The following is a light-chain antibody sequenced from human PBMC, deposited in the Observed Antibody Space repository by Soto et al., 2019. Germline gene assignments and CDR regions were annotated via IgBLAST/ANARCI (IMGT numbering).Light chain of an antibody. V-gene: IGKV3D-15*01. CDR3: HQYNNWPPT. Sequence: EIVLTQSPATLSVSPGERVTLSCRASQNLHSFLNWYQQRPGQAPRPLIYDGSKRPAGVPDRISGSGSGTEFTLTISSLQSEDFAVYYCHQYNNWPPTFGQGTKVDIK. CDR2: DGS. CDR1: QNLHSF. J-gene: IGKJ1*01.